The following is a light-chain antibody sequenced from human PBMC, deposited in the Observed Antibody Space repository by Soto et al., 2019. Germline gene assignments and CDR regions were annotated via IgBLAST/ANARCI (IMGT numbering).Light chain of an antibody. J-gene: IGLJ2*01. CDR3: NSYTGSDTLHVV. V-gene: IGLV2-14*03. Sequence: QSVLTQPASVSGSPGQSITISCTGTSSDVGGYNYVSWYQQHPGKAPKLMIYDVSNRPSGVSNRFSGSKSGNTASLTISGLQAEDEAHYYCNSYTGSDTLHVVFGGGTKLTVL. CDR1: SSDVGGYNY. CDR2: DVS.